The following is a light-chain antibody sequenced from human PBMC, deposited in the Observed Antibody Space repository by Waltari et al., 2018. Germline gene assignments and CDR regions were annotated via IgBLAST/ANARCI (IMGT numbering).Light chain of an antibody. CDR1: SSDIGSYSL. CDR2: EVI. CDR3: SSYAGAITAWV. J-gene: IGLJ3*02. V-gene: IGLV2-23*02. Sequence: QSALTQSAPVSGSLGQSTTIPCIGTSSDIGSYSLVSWYQQHAGKAPKLIIYEVINRPSGVTNRFSGSKSGNAPSLTISGRQAEDEAGYCRSSYAGAITAWVVGGGTRLAV.